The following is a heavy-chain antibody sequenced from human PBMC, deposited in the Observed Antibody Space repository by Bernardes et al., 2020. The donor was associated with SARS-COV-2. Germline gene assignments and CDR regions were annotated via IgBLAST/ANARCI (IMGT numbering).Heavy chain of an antibody. CDR2: IYTSGRT. D-gene: IGHD3-10*01. V-gene: IGHV4-61*02. Sequence: SETLSLTCTVSGGSIRSGSYYWSWIRQPAGKGLEWIGRIYTSGRTNYNPSLKSRVTISVDTSKNQFSLKLSSVTAADTAVYYCARGAGSGSYLVSYYYGMDVWGQGTTVTVSS. CDR1: GGSIRSGSYY. CDR3: ARGAGSGSYLVSYYYGMDV. J-gene: IGHJ6*02.